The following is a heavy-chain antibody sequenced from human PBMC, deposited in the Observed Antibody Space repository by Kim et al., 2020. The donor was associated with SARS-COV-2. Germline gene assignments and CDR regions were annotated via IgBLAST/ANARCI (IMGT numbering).Heavy chain of an antibody. CDR3: ARDPRSHYDILTGYSFGRFDP. Sequence: SVKVSCKASGGTFSSYAISWVRQAPGQGLEWMGRIIPILGIANYAQKFQGRVTITADKSTSTAYMELSSLRSEDTAVYYCARDPRSHYDILTGYSFGRFDPWGQEPWSPSPQ. J-gene: IGHJ5*02. V-gene: IGHV1-69*04. CDR1: GGTFSSYA. CDR2: IIPILGIA. D-gene: IGHD3-9*01.